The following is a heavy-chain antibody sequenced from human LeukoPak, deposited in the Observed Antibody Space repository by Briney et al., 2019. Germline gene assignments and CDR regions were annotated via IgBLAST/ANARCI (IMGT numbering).Heavy chain of an antibody. Sequence: ASVKVSCKASGYTFTGYYMHWVRQAPGQGLEWMGWINPNSGGTNYAQKFQGRVTMTRDTSISTAYMELSRLRSDDTAVYYCARDSALAQAVMFDYWGQGTLVTVSS. CDR3: ARDSALAQAVMFDY. V-gene: IGHV1-2*02. J-gene: IGHJ4*02. CDR2: INPNSGGT. D-gene: IGHD6-19*01. CDR1: GYTFTGYY.